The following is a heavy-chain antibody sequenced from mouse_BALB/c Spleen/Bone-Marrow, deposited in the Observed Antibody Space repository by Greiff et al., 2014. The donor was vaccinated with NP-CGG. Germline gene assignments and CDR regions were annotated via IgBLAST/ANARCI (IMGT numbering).Heavy chain of an antibody. V-gene: IGHV1-14*01. D-gene: IGHD6-1*01. CDR1: GYTFTSYV. Sequence: EVQLQESGPEQVKPGASVKMSCMASGYTFTSYVMHWVKQKPGQGLEWIGYINPYNDGTKYNEKFKGKATLTSDKSSSTAYMELSSLTSEDSAVYYCARRGRIAEALGYWGPGTTLTDSS. CDR2: INPYNDGT. CDR3: ARRGRIAEALGY. J-gene: IGHJ2*01.